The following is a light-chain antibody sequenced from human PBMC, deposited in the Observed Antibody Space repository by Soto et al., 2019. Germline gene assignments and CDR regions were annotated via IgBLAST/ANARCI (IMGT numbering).Light chain of an antibody. Sequence: EIVLTQSPGTLSLSPGERATLSCRASQSLSSTYLAWYQQKPGQAPRLFIYGASSRATGIPDRFIGSGSATDFTLTISRLEPEDFAVYHCQQYGNSPPTFGGGTKVEI. V-gene: IGKV3-20*01. J-gene: IGKJ4*01. CDR2: GAS. CDR1: QSLSSTY. CDR3: QQYGNSPPT.